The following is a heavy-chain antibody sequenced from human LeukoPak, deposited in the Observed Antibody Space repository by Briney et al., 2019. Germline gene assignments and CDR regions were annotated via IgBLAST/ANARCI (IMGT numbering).Heavy chain of an antibody. J-gene: IGHJ5*02. CDR3: ARLAAAGIHWFDP. CDR2: INHSGST. Sequence: SETLSLTCAVYGGSFSGYYWSWIRQPPGKGLEWIGEINHSGSTNYNPSLKSRVTISVDTSKNQFSLKLSSVTAADTAVYYRARLAAAGIHWFDPWGQGTLVTVSS. CDR1: GGSFSGYY. V-gene: IGHV4-34*01. D-gene: IGHD6-13*01.